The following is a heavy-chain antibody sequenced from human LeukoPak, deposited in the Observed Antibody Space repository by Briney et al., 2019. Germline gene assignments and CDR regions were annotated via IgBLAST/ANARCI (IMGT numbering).Heavy chain of an antibody. CDR2: ISRESDGSGT. V-gene: IGHV3-74*01. CDR3: AKDTVASSFDH. Sequence: GGSLRLSCAGSGFTLSSDWVHWVRQVPGKGLVCVARISRESDGSGTNYADSVKGRFSISRDRATNTVHLQMNSLRAEDTAVYYCAKDTVASSFDHWGQGTLVTVSS. J-gene: IGHJ4*02. D-gene: IGHD5-12*01. CDR1: GFTLSSDW.